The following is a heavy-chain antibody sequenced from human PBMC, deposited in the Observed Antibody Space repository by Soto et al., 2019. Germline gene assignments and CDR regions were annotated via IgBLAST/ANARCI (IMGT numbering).Heavy chain of an antibody. Sequence: PSETLSLTCTVSGVSISSYYWSWIRQPPGKGLEWIGYIFYSGSTNYNPSLKSRVTISVDTSKNQFSLKLTSVTAADTAVYYCGRATITGLFAYWGQGTPVTVSS. CDR1: GVSISSYY. CDR3: GRATITGLFAY. J-gene: IGHJ4*02. D-gene: IGHD2-8*02. V-gene: IGHV4-59*12. CDR2: IFYSGST.